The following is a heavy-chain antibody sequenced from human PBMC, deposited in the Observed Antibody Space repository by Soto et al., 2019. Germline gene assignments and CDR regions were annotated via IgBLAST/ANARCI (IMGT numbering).Heavy chain of an antibody. CDR2: IIPILGIA. CDR1: GGTFSSYT. V-gene: IGHV1-69*08. CDR3: AREHSGRHGDGFAP. D-gene: IGHD1-26*01. J-gene: IGHJ5*02. Sequence: QVQLVQSGAEVKKPGSSVKVSCKASGGTFSSYTISWVRQAPGQGLEWMGRIIPILGIANYAQKFQGRVTITADKSTSAAYMELSSPSSEDTAVYYCAREHSGRHGDGFAPWGHGTLVTVSS.